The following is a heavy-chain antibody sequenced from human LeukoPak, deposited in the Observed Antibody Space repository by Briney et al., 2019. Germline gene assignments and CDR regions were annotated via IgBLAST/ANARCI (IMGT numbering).Heavy chain of an antibody. J-gene: IGHJ6*03. CDR3: AKDGSSSRYYYYMDV. CDR1: GFTFDDYA. D-gene: IGHD6-13*01. CDR2: ISWNSGSI. V-gene: IGHV3-9*03. Sequence: PGGSLRLSCAASGFTFDDYAMHWVRQAPGKGLEWVSGISWNSGSIGYADSVKGRFTISRDNAKNSLYLQMNSLRAEDMALYYCAKDGSSSRYYYYMDVWGKGTTVTVSS.